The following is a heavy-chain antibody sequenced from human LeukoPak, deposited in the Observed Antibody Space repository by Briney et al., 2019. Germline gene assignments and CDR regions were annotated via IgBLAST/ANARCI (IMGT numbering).Heavy chain of an antibody. CDR2: IYYGGST. V-gene: IGHV4-39*07. Sequence: PSETLSLTCTVSGGSISRSSYYWGWIRQTPGKGPEWIGSIYYGGSTYYNPSLKSRVTISVDTSKNQFSLKLSSVTAADTAVYYCANTDYGDYVLMGWGQGTLVTVSS. J-gene: IGHJ4*02. CDR1: GGSISRSSYY. CDR3: ANTDYGDYVLMG. D-gene: IGHD4-17*01.